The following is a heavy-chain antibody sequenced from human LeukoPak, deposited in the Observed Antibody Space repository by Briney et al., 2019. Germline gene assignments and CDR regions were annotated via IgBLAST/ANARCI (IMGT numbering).Heavy chain of an antibody. CDR2: MNPNSGNT. CDR3: ARDGADYGDYVPDY. Sequence: ASVKVSCKASGYTFTSYDINWVRQATGQGLEWMGWMNPNSGNTGYAQKFQGRVTMTRNTSISTAYMELSSLRSEDTAVYYCARDGADYGDYVPDYWGQGTLVTVSS. CDR1: GYTFTSYD. J-gene: IGHJ4*02. D-gene: IGHD4-17*01. V-gene: IGHV1-8*01.